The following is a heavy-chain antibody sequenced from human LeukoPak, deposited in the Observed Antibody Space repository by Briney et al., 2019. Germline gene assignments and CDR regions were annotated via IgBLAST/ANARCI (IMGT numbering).Heavy chain of an antibody. CDR3: ATESLEPAAYGFDI. D-gene: IGHD2-2*01. CDR2: IYYSGST. V-gene: IGHV4-30-4*08. CDR1: GGSISSDDYY. J-gene: IGHJ3*02. Sequence: ASQTLSLTCTVSGGSISSDDYYWNWIRQPPGKGLEWLGHIYYSGSTYYNPSLKSRVSISVDTSKNQFSLRVSSVTAADTAVYYCATESLEPAAYGFDIWGQGTVVTVSS.